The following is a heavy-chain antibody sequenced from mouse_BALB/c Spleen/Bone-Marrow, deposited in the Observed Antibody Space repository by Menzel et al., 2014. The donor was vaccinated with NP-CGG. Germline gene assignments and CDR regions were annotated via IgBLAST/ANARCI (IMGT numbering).Heavy chain of an antibody. D-gene: IGHD2-10*02. CDR2: IHPYHDGT. CDR1: GYTFPSYV. J-gene: IGHJ4*01. V-gene: IGHV1-14*01. CDR3: ARGGYGNVYYAMDY. Sequence: QLQQSGPELEKPRASVKISCKASGYTFPSYVMHWVKQKPGQGLEWFGYIHPYHDGTKYNEKFKGKATLTSDKSSSPDYMELSSLTSEDSAVYYCARGGYGNVYYAMDYWGRGPPGTVPS.